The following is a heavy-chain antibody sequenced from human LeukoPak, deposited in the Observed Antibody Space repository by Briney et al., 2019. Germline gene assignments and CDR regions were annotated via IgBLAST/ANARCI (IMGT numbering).Heavy chain of an antibody. V-gene: IGHV4-34*01. CDR2: INHSGST. J-gene: IGHJ5*02. CDR1: GGSFSGYY. Sequence: SETLSLTCAVYGGSFSGYYWSWIRQPPGKGLEWIGEINHSGSTNYSPSLKSRVTISVDTSKNQFSLKLSSVTAADTAVYYCARGVVCSGGSCYSIHVVGIQKNWFDPWGQGTLVTVSS. D-gene: IGHD2-15*01. CDR3: ARGVVCSGGSCYSIHVVGIQKNWFDP.